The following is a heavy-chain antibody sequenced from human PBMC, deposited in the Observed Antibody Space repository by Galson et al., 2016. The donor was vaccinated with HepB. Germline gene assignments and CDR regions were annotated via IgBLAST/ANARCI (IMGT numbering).Heavy chain of an antibody. CDR1: GFTVSSNY. D-gene: IGHD3-3*01. V-gene: IGHV3-66*02. J-gene: IGHJ4*02. CDR2: IYSGGST. Sequence: SLRLSCAASGFTVSSNYMSWVRQAPGKGLERVSLIYSGGSTYYADSVKGRFTISRDNSKNTLYLQMNSLRLEDTAVYYCARETTIFGVRGATGAFDYWGQGTLVTVSS. CDR3: ARETTIFGVRGATGAFDY.